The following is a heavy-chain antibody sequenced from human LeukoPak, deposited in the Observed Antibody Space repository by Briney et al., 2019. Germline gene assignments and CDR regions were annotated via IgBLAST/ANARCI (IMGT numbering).Heavy chain of an antibody. CDR1: GGSISSSSYY. Sequence: KPSETLSLTCTVSGGSISSSSYYWGWIRQPPGKGLEWIGSIYYSGSTYYNPSLKSRVTISVDTSKNQFSLKLSSVTAADTAVYYCAGLYTIFGPFDYWGQGTLVTVSS. J-gene: IGHJ4*02. V-gene: IGHV4-39*01. CDR3: AGLYTIFGPFDY. D-gene: IGHD3-3*01. CDR2: IYYSGST.